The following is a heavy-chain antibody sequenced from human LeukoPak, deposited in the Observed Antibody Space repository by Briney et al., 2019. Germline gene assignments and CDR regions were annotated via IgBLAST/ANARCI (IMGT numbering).Heavy chain of an antibody. Sequence: SETLSLTCTVSGGSISSYYWSWIRQPAGKGLEWIGYIYYSGSTNYNPSLKSRVTISVDTSKNQFSLKLSSVTAADTAVYYCARLGPAGIFDYYYSMDVWGKGSTVTVSS. CDR1: GGSISSYY. D-gene: IGHD6-13*01. V-gene: IGHV4-59*01. CDR2: IYYSGST. J-gene: IGHJ6*03. CDR3: ARLGPAGIFDYYYSMDV.